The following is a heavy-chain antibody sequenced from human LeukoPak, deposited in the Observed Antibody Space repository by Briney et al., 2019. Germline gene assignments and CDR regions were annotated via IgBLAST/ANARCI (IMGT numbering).Heavy chain of an antibody. CDR1: GYTFTSYG. Sequence: ASVKVSCKASGYTFTSYGISWVRQAPGQGLEWMGWISAYNGNTNYAQKLQGRVTMTTDTSTSTAYMELRSLRSDDTAVYYRARARLWFGELLRYYYMDVWGKGATVTVSS. V-gene: IGHV1-18*01. CDR3: ARARLWFGELLRYYYMDV. D-gene: IGHD3-10*01. CDR2: ISAYNGNT. J-gene: IGHJ6*03.